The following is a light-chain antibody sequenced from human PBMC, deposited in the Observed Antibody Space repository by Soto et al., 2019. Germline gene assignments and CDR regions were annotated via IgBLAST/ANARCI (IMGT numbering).Light chain of an antibody. CDR2: EVS. J-gene: IGLJ1*01. V-gene: IGLV2-14*01. CDR3: SSYTSSSTFYV. Sequence: QSALTQPPSASGSPGQSVTISCTGTKNDIGVYDFVSWYQQHPGKAPKLMIYEVSNRPSGVSNRFSGSKSGNTASLTISGLQAEDEADYYCSSYTSSSTFYVFGTGTKLTVL. CDR1: KNDIGVYDF.